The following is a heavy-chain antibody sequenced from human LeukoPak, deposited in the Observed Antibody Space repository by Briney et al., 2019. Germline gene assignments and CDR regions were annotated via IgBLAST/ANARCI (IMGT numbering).Heavy chain of an antibody. CDR2: ISSSGSTI. CDR3: AKDGDSGPNFDY. Sequence: GGSLRLSCAASGFAFSSYEMSWVRQAPGKGLEWVSYISSSGSTIYYADSVKGRFTISRDNAKNSLYLQMNSLRAEDTAVYYCAKDGDSGPNFDYWGQGTLVTVSS. CDR1: GFAFSSYE. V-gene: IGHV3-48*03. D-gene: IGHD5-12*01. J-gene: IGHJ4*02.